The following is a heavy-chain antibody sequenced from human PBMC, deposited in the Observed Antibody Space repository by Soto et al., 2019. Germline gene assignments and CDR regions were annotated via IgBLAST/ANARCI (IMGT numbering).Heavy chain of an antibody. J-gene: IGHJ4*02. CDR3: ASWGSAHLDX. Sequence: PLGALRLSWAASRYTFKSHGLSWVRQAPGKGLEWVSTIDSSGVNTHYADSVKGRFTISRDNSRNTLHLQLHDLRADDTALYYCASWGSAHLDXWGQGTVVTVSX. CDR2: IDSSGVNT. CDR1: RYTFKSHG. V-gene: IGHV3-23*01. D-gene: IGHD3-16*01.